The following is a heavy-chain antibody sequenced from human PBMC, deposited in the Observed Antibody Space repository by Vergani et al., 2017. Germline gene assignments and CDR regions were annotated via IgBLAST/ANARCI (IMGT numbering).Heavy chain of an antibody. CDR1: GFSLTTGGEG. CDR3: ARSSNWGSTGFDY. CDR2: IDWDDDK. Sequence: QITLRESGPTLVKPTQTLTLTCTFSGFSLTTGGEGVGWIRQPPGRALEWLARIDWDDDKFYSTSLKTRLTISKDTSKNQVVLTMTNMDPVDTATYYCARSSNWGSTGFDYWGQGTLVTVTS. V-gene: IGHV2-70*17. D-gene: IGHD7-27*01. J-gene: IGHJ4*02.